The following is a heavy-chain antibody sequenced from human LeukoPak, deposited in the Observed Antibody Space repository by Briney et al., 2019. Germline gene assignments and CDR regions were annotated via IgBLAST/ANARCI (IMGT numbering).Heavy chain of an antibody. CDR1: GFSYRSYL. Sequence: PGGSVSLSRAASGFSYRSYLLSWVGQAPGKGLEWVSGINNSGGRTSYADSVKGRFTISRDNSKNTLYLQMNSLQAEDTALYYCANRRAGFDILCRGSMVLVSS. CDR3: ANRRAGFDI. CDR2: INNSGGRT. J-gene: IGHJ3*02. V-gene: IGHV3-23*01.